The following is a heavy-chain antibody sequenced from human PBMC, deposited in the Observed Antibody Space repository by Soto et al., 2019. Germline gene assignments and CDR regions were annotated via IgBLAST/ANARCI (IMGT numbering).Heavy chain of an antibody. V-gene: IGHV3-23*01. CDR1: GFTFSSYA. CDR3: ASHPHSSSWKPSYFDY. CDR2: ISGSGGST. D-gene: IGHD6-13*01. Sequence: GSLRLSCAASGFTFSSYAMSWVRQAPGKGLEWVSAISGSGGSTYYADSVKGRFTISRDNSKNTLYLQMNSLRAEDTAVYYCASHPHSSSWKPSYFDYWGQGTLVTVSS. J-gene: IGHJ4*02.